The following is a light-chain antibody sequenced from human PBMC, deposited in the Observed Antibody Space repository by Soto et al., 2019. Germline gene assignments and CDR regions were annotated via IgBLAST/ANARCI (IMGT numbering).Light chain of an antibody. V-gene: IGKV1-5*03. CDR3: QHYNSYPEA. J-gene: IGKJ1*01. CDR2: DAS. CDR1: QGISSW. Sequence: IRMTQSPSTLSASEGDRVTITCRASQGISSWLAWYQQKPGKAPKLLIYDASSLKSGVPSRFSGSGSGTEFTLTISSLQPDDFATYYCQHYNSYPEAFGQGTKVDIK.